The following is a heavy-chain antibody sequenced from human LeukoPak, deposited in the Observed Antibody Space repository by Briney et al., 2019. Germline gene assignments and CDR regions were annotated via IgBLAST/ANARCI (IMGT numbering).Heavy chain of an antibody. V-gene: IGHV3-21*05. CDR1: GFTFSLYA. Sequence: GGSLRLSCAASGFTFSLYAMNWVRQAPGKGLEGISYINDDSSDRHYAGSVRGRFTISRDDARKTLYLQLSSLRVEDTAVYYCARDTFQPGLIDPWGQGTLVTVSS. CDR2: INDDSSDR. CDR3: ARDTFQPGLIDP. J-gene: IGHJ5*02. D-gene: IGHD2-2*01.